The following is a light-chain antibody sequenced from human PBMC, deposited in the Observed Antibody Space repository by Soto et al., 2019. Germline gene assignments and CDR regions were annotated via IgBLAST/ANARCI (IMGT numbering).Light chain of an antibody. CDR3: QQPYRTPPWT. CDR2: GAS. Sequence: DIQLTQSPSSLSAHVGDRVTITCRTSQNINNFLIWCRQRPGDAPERLIYGASALRAGVSTRIIGSGSGTDFTLTISGLQHEDDATYYCQQPYRTPPWTLGQGT. J-gene: IGKJ1*01. CDR1: QNINNF. V-gene: IGKV1-39*01.